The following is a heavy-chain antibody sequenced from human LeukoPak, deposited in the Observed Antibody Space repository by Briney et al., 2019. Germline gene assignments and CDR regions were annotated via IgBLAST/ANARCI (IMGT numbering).Heavy chain of an antibody. Sequence: GGSLRLSCAASGFTFSSYAMSWVRQAPGKGLEWVSSLSGGGGSTYYADSVKGRFTSSRDNSKNTLYLQMNSLGAEDTAVYYCAKDRYYDSTILDYWGQGTLVTFSS. CDR1: GFTFSSYA. CDR2: LSGGGGST. D-gene: IGHD3-22*01. V-gene: IGHV3-23*01. J-gene: IGHJ4*02. CDR3: AKDRYYDSTILDY.